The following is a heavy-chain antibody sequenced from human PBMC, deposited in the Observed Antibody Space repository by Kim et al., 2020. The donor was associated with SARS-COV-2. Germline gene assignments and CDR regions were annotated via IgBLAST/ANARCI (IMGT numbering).Heavy chain of an antibody. J-gene: IGHJ5*02. CDR3: ARALNWNVWLNWFDP. CDR1: GGTFSSYA. V-gene: IGHV1-69*13. CDR2: IIPIFGTA. D-gene: IGHD1-1*01. Sequence: SVKVSCKASGGTFSSYAISWVRQAPGQGLEWMGGIIPIFGTANYAQKFQGRVTITADESTSTAYMELSSLRSEDTAVYYCARALNWNVWLNWFDPWGQGTLVTVSS.